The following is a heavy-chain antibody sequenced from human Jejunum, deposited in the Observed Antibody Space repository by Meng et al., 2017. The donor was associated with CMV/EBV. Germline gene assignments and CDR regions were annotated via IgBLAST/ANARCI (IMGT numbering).Heavy chain of an antibody. CDR2: IFHSGST. Sequence: VSGDSFSNYYWSWIRQPPGRGLEWIGFIFHSGSTSYNPSLESRVTMAVDTSKNLFSLKVTSVTAADTAIYYCARTDYYSYYGMNVWGQGTTVTVSS. CDR3: ARTDYYSYYGMNV. J-gene: IGHJ6*02. V-gene: IGHV4-59*01. CDR1: GDSFSNYY.